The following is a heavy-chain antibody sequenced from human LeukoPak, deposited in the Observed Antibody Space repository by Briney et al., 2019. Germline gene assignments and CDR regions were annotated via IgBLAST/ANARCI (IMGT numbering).Heavy chain of an antibody. CDR1: GYSISSGYY. Sequence: PSETLSLTCAVSGYSISSGYYWGWIRQPPGKGLEWIGSIHHSGNTYYNPSLKSRVTISIETSKNQFSLKLSSVTAADTAAYYCARRGDDYGDYVGFDPWGQGTLVTVSS. CDR2: IHHSGNT. CDR3: ARRGDDYGDYVGFDP. V-gene: IGHV4-38-2*01. D-gene: IGHD4-17*01. J-gene: IGHJ5*02.